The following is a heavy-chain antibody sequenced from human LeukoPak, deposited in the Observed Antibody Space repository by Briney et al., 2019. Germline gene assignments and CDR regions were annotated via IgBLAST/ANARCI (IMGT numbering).Heavy chain of an antibody. J-gene: IGHJ4*02. CDR3: ARDLSVAPTLVTVY. CDR1: GYTFTDYY. V-gene: IGHV1-2*02. D-gene: IGHD2-15*01. Sequence: VASVKVSCKASGYTFTDYYIHWVRQAPGQGLEWMGWIKPNSGGTNYVQKFQGRATMTRDTSISTAYMDLSRLRSGDTAVYYCARDLSVAPTLVTVYWGQGTLVTVSS. CDR2: IKPNSGGT.